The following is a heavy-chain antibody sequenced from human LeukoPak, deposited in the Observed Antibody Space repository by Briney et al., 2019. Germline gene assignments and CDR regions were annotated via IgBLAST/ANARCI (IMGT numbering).Heavy chain of an antibody. Sequence: SVKVSCKASGGTFSSYAISWVRQAPGQGLEWMGGIIPIFGTANYAQKFQGRVTITADESTSTAYMELSSLRSEDTAVYYCARVQDYGSGTALDYWGQGTLVTVSS. CDR1: GGTFSSYA. V-gene: IGHV1-69*13. J-gene: IGHJ4*02. CDR3: ARVQDYGSGTALDY. D-gene: IGHD3-10*01. CDR2: IIPIFGTA.